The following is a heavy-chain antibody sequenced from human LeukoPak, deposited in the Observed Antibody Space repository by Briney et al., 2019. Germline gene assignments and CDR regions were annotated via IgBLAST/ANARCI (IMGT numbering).Heavy chain of an antibody. J-gene: IGHJ3*02. Sequence: GSLRLSCAASGFTVSSNYMSWVRQPPGKGLEWIGEINHSGSTNYNPSLKSRVTISVDTSKNQFSLKLSSVTAADTAVYYCARPGRGIWGQGTMVTVSS. CDR2: INHSGST. D-gene: IGHD2-15*01. V-gene: IGHV4-34*01. CDR3: ARPGRGI. CDR1: GFTVSSNY.